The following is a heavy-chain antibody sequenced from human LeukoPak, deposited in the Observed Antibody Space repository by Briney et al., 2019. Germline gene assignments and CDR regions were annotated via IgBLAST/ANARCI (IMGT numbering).Heavy chain of an antibody. V-gene: IGHV3-21*01. J-gene: IGHJ6*02. CDR3: ARARKDSAVTPYYYAMDV. CDR2: ISSSGTYI. D-gene: IGHD1-26*01. Sequence: PGGSLRLSCGASGFTFSTYDMNWVRQAPGKGPEWVSCISSSGTYISYADSLKGRFTISRDNAKNSLYLQMNSLRAEDTAVYYCARARKDSAVTPYYYAMDVWGQGTTVTVSS. CDR1: GFTFSTYD.